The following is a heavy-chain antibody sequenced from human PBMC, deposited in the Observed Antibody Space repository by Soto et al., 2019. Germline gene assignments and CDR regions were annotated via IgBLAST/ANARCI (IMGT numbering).Heavy chain of an antibody. CDR2: IIPIFGTA. CDR3: AREGIVVVMRENAFDI. CDR1: GGTFSSYA. Sequence: SVKVSCKASGGTFSSYAISWVRQAPGQGLEWMGGIIPIFGTANYAQKFQGRVTITADKSTSTAYMELSSLRSEDTAVYYCAREGIVVVMRENAFDIWGQGTMVTVS. J-gene: IGHJ3*02. D-gene: IGHD3-22*01. V-gene: IGHV1-69*06.